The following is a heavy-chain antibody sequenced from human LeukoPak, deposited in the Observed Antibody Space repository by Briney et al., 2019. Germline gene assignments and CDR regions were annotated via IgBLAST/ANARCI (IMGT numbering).Heavy chain of an antibody. CDR1: GFTFSSYS. D-gene: IGHD3-10*01. CDR3: ARVRVLLWFGELLRDRYYFDY. J-gene: IGHJ4*02. CDR2: ISSSSSTI. V-gene: IGHV3-48*01. Sequence: GGSLRLSCAASGFTFSSYSMNWVRQAPGKGLEWVSYISSSSSTIYYADSVKGRFTISRDNAKNSLYLQMNSLRAEDTALYHCARVRVLLWFGELLRDRYYFDYWGQGTLVTVSS.